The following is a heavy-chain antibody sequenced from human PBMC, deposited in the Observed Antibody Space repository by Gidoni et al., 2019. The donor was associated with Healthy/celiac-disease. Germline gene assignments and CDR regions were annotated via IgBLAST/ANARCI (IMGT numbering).Heavy chain of an antibody. CDR2: ISGSGGST. CDR3: AKRDVDIVAADYYYYYGMDV. Sequence: EVQLLESGGGLVQPGGSLSLSCAASGFPFSSYAMSWVRQAPGKGLEWVSAISGSGGSTYYADSVKGRFTISRDNSKNTLYLQMNSLRAEDTAVYYCAKRDVDIVAADYYYYYGMDVWGQGTTVTVSS. D-gene: IGHD5-12*01. CDR1: GFPFSSYA. V-gene: IGHV3-23*01. J-gene: IGHJ6*02.